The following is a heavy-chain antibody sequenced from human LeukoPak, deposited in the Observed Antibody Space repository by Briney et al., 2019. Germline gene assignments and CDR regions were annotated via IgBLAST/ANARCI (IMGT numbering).Heavy chain of an antibody. CDR1: GFTFSRYW. Sequence: PGGSLRLSCTASGFTFSRYWMSWVRQAPGKGRERVANINQDGRKKYYVDSVKGRFTISRDNAKSSLYLQMDSLRAEDTAVYYCATTLGGYYGSDSYYPFDYWGQGTLVTVSS. J-gene: IGHJ4*02. CDR3: ATTLGGYYGSDSYYPFDY. D-gene: IGHD3-10*01. CDR2: INQDGRKK. V-gene: IGHV3-7*01.